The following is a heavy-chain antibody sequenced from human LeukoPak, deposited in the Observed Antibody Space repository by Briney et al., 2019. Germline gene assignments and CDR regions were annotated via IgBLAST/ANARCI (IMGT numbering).Heavy chain of an antibody. D-gene: IGHD1-26*01. CDR2: VRQDGREI. J-gene: IGHJ4*02. Sequence: GGSLRLSCAASGFTFSTYWLTWVRQAPGKGLEWVANVRQDGREIYYVDSVKGRFTISRDNAKNSQYLRMNSLRAEDTAVYYCATDYRGYFDYWGQGILVIVSS. V-gene: IGHV3-7*01. CDR3: ATDYRGYFDY. CDR1: GFTFSTYW.